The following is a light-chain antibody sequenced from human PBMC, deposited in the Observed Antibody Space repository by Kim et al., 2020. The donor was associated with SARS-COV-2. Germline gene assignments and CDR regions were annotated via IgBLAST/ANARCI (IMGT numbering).Light chain of an antibody. CDR3: LQHSTYPIT. Sequence: ASVGDRVTITCRARQDIRNDLGWYQQNPGRAPKRLIYGASSLQSGVPSRFSGSGSGTEFTLTISSVQPEDFATYFCLQHSTYPITFRQGTRPEIK. CDR2: GAS. CDR1: QDIRND. J-gene: IGKJ5*01. V-gene: IGKV1-17*01.